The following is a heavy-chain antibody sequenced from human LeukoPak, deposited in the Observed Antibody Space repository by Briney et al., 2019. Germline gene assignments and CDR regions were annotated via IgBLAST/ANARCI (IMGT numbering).Heavy chain of an antibody. CDR2: IYTSGST. CDR1: GGSISSYY. D-gene: IGHD3-9*01. J-gene: IGHJ3*02. V-gene: IGHV4-4*07. CDR3: ARAPQEYYDILTGYYTLDAFDI. Sequence: SETLSLTCTVSGGSISSYYWSWIRQPAGKGLEWIGRIYTSGSTNYNPSLKSRVTMSVDTSKNQFSLKLSSVTAADTAVYYCARAPQEYYDILTGYYTLDAFDIWGQGTMVTVSS.